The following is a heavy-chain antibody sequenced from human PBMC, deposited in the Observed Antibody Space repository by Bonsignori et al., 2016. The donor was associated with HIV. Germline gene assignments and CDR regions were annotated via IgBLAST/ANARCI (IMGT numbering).Heavy chain of an antibody. Sequence: ASVKVSCKASGYTFTGYYMHWVRQAPGQGLEWMGWINPNSGGTNYAQKFQGRVTMTRDTSISTAYMELSRLRSDDTAVYYCARRGYDILTGYRSYYYYYYMDVWGKGTTVTVSS. V-gene: IGHV1-2*02. CDR3: ARRGYDILTGYRSYYYYYYMDV. CDR1: GYTFTGYY. CDR2: INPNSGGT. J-gene: IGHJ6*03. D-gene: IGHD3-9*01.